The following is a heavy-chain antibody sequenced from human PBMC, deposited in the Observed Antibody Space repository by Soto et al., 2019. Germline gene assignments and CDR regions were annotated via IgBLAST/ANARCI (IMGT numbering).Heavy chain of an antibody. CDR2: INDNGNLR. D-gene: IGHD6-19*01. J-gene: IGHJ4*02. Sequence: PGGSLRLSCVASGFTFGSYAMTWVRRAPGKGLEWVSTINDNGNLRYYAESVRGRFTISRDNSKNTLYLQLNNLRAEDSARYYCAKAFGAWYPFDKWGLGALVTVSS. CDR1: GFTFGSYA. V-gene: IGHV3-23*01. CDR3: AKAFGAWYPFDK.